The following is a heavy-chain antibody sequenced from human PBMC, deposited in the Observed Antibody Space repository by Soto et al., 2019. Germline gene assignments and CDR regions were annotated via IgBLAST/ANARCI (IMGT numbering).Heavy chain of an antibody. V-gene: IGHV4-59*01. Sequence: SETLSLTCTVSGGYITNYYWSWIRQPPGKGLEWIGYIFYSGNTNYNPSLRSRVTISVDASKNQFSLRLSSVTAADTAVYYCARDSGYGDPFDYWGQGTLVTAPQ. J-gene: IGHJ4*02. D-gene: IGHD4-17*01. CDR1: GGYITNYY. CDR2: IFYSGNT. CDR3: ARDSGYGDPFDY.